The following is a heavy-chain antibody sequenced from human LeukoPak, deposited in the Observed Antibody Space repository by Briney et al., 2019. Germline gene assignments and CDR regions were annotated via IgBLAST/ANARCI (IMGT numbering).Heavy chain of an antibody. J-gene: IGHJ4*02. CDR1: GGSFSGYY. Sequence: SETLSLTCAVYGGSFSGYYWSWIRQPPGKGLEWIGEINHSGSTNYNPSLKSRVTISVDTSKNQFSLKLSSVTAADTAVYYCARPVLWGSSSVGDRFDYWGQGTLVTVSS. CDR3: ARPVLWGSSSVGDRFDY. CDR2: INHSGST. V-gene: IGHV4-34*01. D-gene: IGHD6-13*01.